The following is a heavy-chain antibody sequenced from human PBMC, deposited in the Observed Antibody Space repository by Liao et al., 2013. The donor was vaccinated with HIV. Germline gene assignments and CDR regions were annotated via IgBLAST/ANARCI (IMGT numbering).Heavy chain of an antibody. V-gene: IGHV4-61*02. J-gene: IGHJ4*02. CDR1: GGSISSGSYY. CDR2: IYTSGST. D-gene: IGHD5-24*01. CDR3: ARDRSGRDGYNGY. Sequence: QVQLQESGPGLVKPSETLSLTCTVSGGSISSGSYYWSWIRQPAGKGLEWIGRIYTSGSTNYNPSLKSRVTISVDTSKNQFSLKLSSVTAADTAVYYCARDRSGRDGYNGYWGRGNPGHRLL.